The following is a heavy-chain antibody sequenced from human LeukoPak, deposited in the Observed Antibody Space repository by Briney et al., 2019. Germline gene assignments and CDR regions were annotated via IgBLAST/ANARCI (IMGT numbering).Heavy chain of an antibody. J-gene: IGHJ4*02. Sequence: PGGSLRLSCAASGFTFSSYAMHWVRQAPGKGLEWVAVISYDGSNKYYADSVKGRFTISRDNSKNTLYLQMNSLRAEDTAVYYCARDGGDTAMVYFDYWGQGTLVTVSS. CDR1: GFTFSSYA. CDR2: ISYDGSNK. CDR3: ARDGGDTAMVYFDY. D-gene: IGHD5-18*01. V-gene: IGHV3-30-3*01.